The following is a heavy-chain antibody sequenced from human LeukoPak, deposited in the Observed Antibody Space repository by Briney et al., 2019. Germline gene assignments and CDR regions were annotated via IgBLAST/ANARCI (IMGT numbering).Heavy chain of an antibody. V-gene: IGHV3-23*01. CDR1: GFTFSSYG. J-gene: IGHJ4*02. CDR3: ARVGYDSSGYRDY. Sequence: SGGSLRLSCAASGFTFSSYGMSWVRQAPGKGLEWVSAISGSGGSTYYADSVKGRFTISRDNSKNTLYLQMNSLRAEDTAVYYCARVGYDSSGYRDYWGQGTLVTVSS. CDR2: ISGSGGST. D-gene: IGHD3-22*01.